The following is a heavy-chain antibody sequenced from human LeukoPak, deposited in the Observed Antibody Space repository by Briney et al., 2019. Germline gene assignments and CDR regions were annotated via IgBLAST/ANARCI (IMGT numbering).Heavy chain of an antibody. CDR1: GGSISSYY. D-gene: IGHD5-18*01. Sequence: SETLSLACTVSGGSISSYYWSWIRQPPGKGLEWIGYIYYSGSTNYNPSLKSRVTVSVDTSKKQFSLKLSSVTAADTAVYYCASGYSYGHFDYWGQGTLVTVSS. V-gene: IGHV4-59*01. J-gene: IGHJ4*02. CDR3: ASGYSYGHFDY. CDR2: IYYSGST.